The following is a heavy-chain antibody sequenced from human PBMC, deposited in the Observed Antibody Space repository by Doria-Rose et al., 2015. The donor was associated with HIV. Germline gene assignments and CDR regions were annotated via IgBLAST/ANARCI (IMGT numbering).Heavy chain of an antibody. J-gene: IGHJ4*02. CDR1: GVSLSSPGMG. CDR2: NFLDDER. CDR3: ARIKSSRWYHKYYFDF. D-gene: IGHD6-13*01. V-gene: IGHV2-26*01. Sequence: QITLKESGPVLVKPTETLTLTCTVSGVSLSSPGMGVSWIRQPPGKALEWLANNFLDDERSYTTSLKSRLTISRGTSKSQVVLTMTDMDPVDTATYYCARIKSSRWYHKYYFDFWGQGTLVIVSA.